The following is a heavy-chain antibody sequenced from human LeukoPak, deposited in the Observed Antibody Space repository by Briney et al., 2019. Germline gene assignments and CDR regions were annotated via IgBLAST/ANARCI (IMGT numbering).Heavy chain of an antibody. CDR1: GDSISSYY. Sequence: SETLSLTCTVCGDSISSYYWSWIRQYPGKGLEWIGYIYYSGSTNYNPSLKSRVTISVDTSKNQFSLKLSSVTAADTAVYYCAKGYCSGGNCYAYSFDYWGQGTLVTISS. D-gene: IGHD2-15*01. CDR3: AKGYCSGGNCYAYSFDY. V-gene: IGHV4-59*01. CDR2: IYYSGST. J-gene: IGHJ4*02.